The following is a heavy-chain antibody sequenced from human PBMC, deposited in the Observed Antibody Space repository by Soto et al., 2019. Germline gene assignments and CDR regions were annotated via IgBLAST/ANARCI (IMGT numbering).Heavy chain of an antibody. V-gene: IGHV1-18*04. CDR2: ISASNGDT. J-gene: IGHJ6*02. Sequence: ASVKVSCKASGYIFTTYSISWVRQAPGQGLEWMGWISASNGDTNFARKFQDRVTLTTDTSTNTVYMDLRNLRSDDTAVYFCARSPPVYYETTGYRNYFYYQGMDVWGQGTTVTVSS. D-gene: IGHD3-22*01. CDR3: ARSPPVYYETTGYRNYFYYQGMDV. CDR1: GYIFTTYS.